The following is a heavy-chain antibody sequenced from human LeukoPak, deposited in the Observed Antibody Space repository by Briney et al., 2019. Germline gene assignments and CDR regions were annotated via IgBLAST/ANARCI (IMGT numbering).Heavy chain of an antibody. CDR3: ANSISLTQ. J-gene: IGHJ4*02. V-gene: IGHV3-7*03. D-gene: IGHD3-9*01. Sequence: GGSRRLSCAASGFTFSIFWMSWVRQVPGKGLEWVANIDQDGREKPLVDSVEGRFSISRDNDKNMLYLQMNTLRADDTAVYYCANSISLTQWGRGTLVTVSS. CDR2: IDQDGREK. CDR1: GFTFSIFW.